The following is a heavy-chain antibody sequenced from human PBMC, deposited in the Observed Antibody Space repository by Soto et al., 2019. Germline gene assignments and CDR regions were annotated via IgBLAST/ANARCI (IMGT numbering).Heavy chain of an antibody. V-gene: IGHV1-18*01. J-gene: IGHJ4*02. D-gene: IGHD2-21*02. Sequence: QVQLVQSGAEVKKPGASVKVSCKASGYTFTNFGISWVRQAPGQGLEWMGWISDYNGNTNYAQNFQGRVTMTTDTTTSTAYMELRSLRSDDPAVYFCARGVTPIDYWGQGTLVTVSS. CDR1: GYTFTNFG. CDR2: ISDYNGNT. CDR3: ARGVTPIDY.